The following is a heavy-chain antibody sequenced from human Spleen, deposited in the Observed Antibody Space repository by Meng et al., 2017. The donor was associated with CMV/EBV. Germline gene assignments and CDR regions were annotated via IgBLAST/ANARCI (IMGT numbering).Heavy chain of an antibody. D-gene: IGHD3-22*01. J-gene: IGHJ4*02. CDR3: TREITGGYYSDNSVYYSDY. V-gene: IGHV1-18*01. CDR1: GYTFNSYG. CDR2: ISAYNGDT. Sequence: ASVKVSCKASGYTFNSYGISWVRQAPGQGLEWMGWISAYNGDTNYAQRFQGRVTMTTDTSTSTAYMELRRLRSDDTAVYYCTREITGGYYSDNSVYYSDYWGQGTLVTVSS.